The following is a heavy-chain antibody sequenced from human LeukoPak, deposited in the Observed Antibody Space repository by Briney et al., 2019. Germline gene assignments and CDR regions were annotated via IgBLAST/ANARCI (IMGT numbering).Heavy chain of an antibody. Sequence: GGSLRLSCAASGFTFSSYGMHWVRQAPGKGLEWVAVISYDGSNKYYADSVKGRFTISRDNSKNTLYLQMNSLRAEDTAVYYCAKLIAVAAHFDYWGQGTLVTVSS. CDR2: ISYDGSNK. CDR3: AKLIAVAAHFDY. J-gene: IGHJ4*02. D-gene: IGHD6-19*01. CDR1: GFTFSSYG. V-gene: IGHV3-30*18.